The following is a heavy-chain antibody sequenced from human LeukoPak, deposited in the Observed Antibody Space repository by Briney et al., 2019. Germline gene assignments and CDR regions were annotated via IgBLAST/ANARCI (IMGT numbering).Heavy chain of an antibody. Sequence: GGSLRLSCAASGFTFDDYGMSWVRQAPGKGLEWVGRIKSKTDGGTTDYAAPVKGRFTISRDDSKNTLYLQMNSLKTEDTAVYYCTTAGYDYVWGSYRPFDPWGQGTLVTVSS. CDR3: TTAGYDYVWGSYRPFDP. V-gene: IGHV3-15*01. CDR1: GFTFDDYG. CDR2: IKSKTDGGTT. D-gene: IGHD3-16*02. J-gene: IGHJ5*02.